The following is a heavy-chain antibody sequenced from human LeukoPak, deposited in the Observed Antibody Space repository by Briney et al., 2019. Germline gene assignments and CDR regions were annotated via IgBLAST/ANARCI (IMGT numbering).Heavy chain of an antibody. Sequence: GASVKVSCKASGVTFSSYAINWVRQAPGQGLEWMGGIIPIFGTANYAQKFQGRVTITADESTSTAYMELSSLRSEDTAVYYCARDATVRGPYGGHHFYSYMDVWGKGTTVTISS. CDR1: GVTFSSYA. V-gene: IGHV1-69*13. CDR2: IIPIFGTA. D-gene: IGHD3-10*01. J-gene: IGHJ6*03. CDR3: ARDATVRGPYGGHHFYSYMDV.